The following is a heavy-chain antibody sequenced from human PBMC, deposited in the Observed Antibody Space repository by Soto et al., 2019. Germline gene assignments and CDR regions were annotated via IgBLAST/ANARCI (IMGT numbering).Heavy chain of an antibody. CDR3: ARVPGVVADPSFDY. Sequence: EVQLVESGGGLVQPGGSLRLSCAASGFTFSSYSMNWVRQAPGKGLGGVSYISSSSSTIYYADSVRGRFTISRDNAKNSLYLQMNSLRDEDTAVYYCARVPGVVADPSFDYWGQGTLVTVSS. CDR1: GFTFSSYS. J-gene: IGHJ4*02. D-gene: IGHD2-15*01. V-gene: IGHV3-48*02. CDR2: ISSSSSTI.